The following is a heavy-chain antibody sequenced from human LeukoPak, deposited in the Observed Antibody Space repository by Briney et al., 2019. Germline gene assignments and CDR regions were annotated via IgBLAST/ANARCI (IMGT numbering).Heavy chain of an antibody. Sequence: SETLSLTCAVYGGSSSDYSWTWIRQAPGEGLEWIGEINHNGGTNHNPSLVSRVIMSVDTSKNQFSLKVSSVTAADTAVYYCARVAYRYSINDWSRTGLGAYATKYYYYMDVWGKGTTVTVSS. CDR1: GGSSSDYS. CDR2: INHNGGT. J-gene: IGHJ6*03. V-gene: IGHV4-34*01. CDR3: ARVAYRYSINDWSRTGLGAYATKYYYYMDV. D-gene: IGHD3-9*01.